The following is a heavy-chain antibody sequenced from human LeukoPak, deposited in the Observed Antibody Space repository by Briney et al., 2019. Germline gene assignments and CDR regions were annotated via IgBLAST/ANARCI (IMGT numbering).Heavy chain of an antibody. Sequence: GGSLRLSCAASGFTFSSNDMSWVRQAPGKGLEWVSGISGTDGSRSYADSVKGRFTISRDDSKNTLFLQMSSLRAEDTAVYYCAKKYSNSWPAFDYWGQGTLVTVSS. CDR2: ISGTDGSR. V-gene: IGHV3-23*01. J-gene: IGHJ4*02. D-gene: IGHD4-11*01. CDR3: AKKYSNSWPAFDY. CDR1: GFTFSSND.